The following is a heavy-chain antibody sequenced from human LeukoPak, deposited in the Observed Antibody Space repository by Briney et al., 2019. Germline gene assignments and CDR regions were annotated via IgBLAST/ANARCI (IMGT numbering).Heavy chain of an antibody. D-gene: IGHD2-15*01. CDR3: ARDISSSTRAFDI. CDR2: ITSSGSPT. V-gene: IGHV3-48*03. Sequence: GGSLRLSCAASGFTLSTYEMTWVRQAPGKGLEWISFITSSGSPTFYADSVKGRFAIFRGTAKNPLFLQMNNLRGEDTAVYYCARDISSSTRAFDIWGQGTMVTVS. CDR1: GFTLSTYE. J-gene: IGHJ3*02.